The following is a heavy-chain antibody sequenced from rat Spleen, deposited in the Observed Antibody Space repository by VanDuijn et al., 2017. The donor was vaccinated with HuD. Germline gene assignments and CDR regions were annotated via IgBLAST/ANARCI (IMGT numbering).Heavy chain of an antibody. V-gene: IGHV5-31*01. D-gene: IGHD1-9*01. J-gene: IGHJ3*01. CDR3: TRGIYYGYNAFAY. Sequence: EVQLVESGAGLVQPGRSMNLSCAASGFTFSNYGMTWIRQAPGKGLEWVASISNTGGTTNYPDSVKGRISISRDNAKSTLYVQLNSLRSEDTATYFCTRGIYYGYNAFAYWGQGTLVTVST. CDR1: GFTFSNYG. CDR2: ISNTGGTT.